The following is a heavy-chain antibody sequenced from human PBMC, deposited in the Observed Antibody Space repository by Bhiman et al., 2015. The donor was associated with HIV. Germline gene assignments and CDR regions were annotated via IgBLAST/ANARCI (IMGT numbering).Heavy chain of an antibody. D-gene: IGHD2-21*02. V-gene: IGHV3-30-3*01. J-gene: IGHJ4*02. CDR3: ARVGGYCGGDCYLH. Sequence: QVQLVESGGGVVRPGRSLRLSCAASGFIFSRSSMHWVRQAPGKGLEWVAGISKDGYNRFYADSVRGRFTISRDNSQNTVYVEMTTLTPEDTAVYYCARVGGYCGGDCYLHWGQGTLVTVSS. CDR1: GFIFSRSS. CDR2: ISKDGYNR.